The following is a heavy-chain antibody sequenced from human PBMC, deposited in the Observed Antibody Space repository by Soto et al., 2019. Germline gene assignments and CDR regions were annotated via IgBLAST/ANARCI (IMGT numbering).Heavy chain of an antibody. V-gene: IGHV3-23*01. CDR2: ISGSGGST. J-gene: IGHJ6*02. CDR3: SKAVSRNYYGAGSPNDGMDV. Sequence: GGSLRLSCAASGFTFSSYAMSWVRQAPGKGLEWVSGISGSGGSTYYADSVKGRFTISRDNCKNTLYLQMDSLRAEDKAVYYCSKAVSRNYYGAGSPNDGMDVWGQGTTVTVSS. D-gene: IGHD3-10*01. CDR1: GFTFSSYA.